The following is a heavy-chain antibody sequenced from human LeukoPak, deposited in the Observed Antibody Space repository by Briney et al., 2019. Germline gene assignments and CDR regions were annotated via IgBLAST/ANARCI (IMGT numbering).Heavy chain of an antibody. V-gene: IGHV3-33*01. CDR1: GFTFSSYG. CDR3: ARDVVVAATPADAFDI. Sequence: PGGSLRLSCAASGFTFSSYGMHWVRQAPGKGLEWVAVIWYDGSNKYYADSVKGRFTISRDNSKNTLYLQMNSLRAEDTAVYYCARDVVVAATPADAFDIWGQGTMVTVSS. D-gene: IGHD2-15*01. CDR2: IWYDGSNK. J-gene: IGHJ3*02.